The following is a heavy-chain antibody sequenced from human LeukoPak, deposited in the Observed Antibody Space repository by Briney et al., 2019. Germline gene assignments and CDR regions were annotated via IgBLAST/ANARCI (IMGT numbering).Heavy chain of an antibody. D-gene: IGHD3-22*01. V-gene: IGHV4-34*01. CDR3: AGSPPYYDSSGYYLGYYYGMDV. CDR1: GGSFSGYY. Sequence: SETLSLTCAVYGGSFSGYYWSWIRQPPGKGLEWIGEINHSGSTNYNPSLKSRVTISVDTSKNQFSLKLSSVTAADTAVYYCAGSPPYYDSSGYYLGYYYGMDVWGQGTTVTVSS. J-gene: IGHJ6*02. CDR2: INHSGST.